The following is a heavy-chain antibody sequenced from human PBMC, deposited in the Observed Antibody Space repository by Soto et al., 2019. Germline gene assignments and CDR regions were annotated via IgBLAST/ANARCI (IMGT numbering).Heavy chain of an antibody. J-gene: IGHJ4*02. CDR2: IYYSGST. V-gene: IGHV4-30-4*08. CDR3: ARVAYYDFWSGYYRPMDFDY. CDR1: GGSLSSGVYY. Sequence: SETLSLTCTVSGGSLSSGVYYWGWIRQHPGKGLEWIGYIYYSGSTYYNPSLKSRVTISVDTSKNQFSLKLSSVTAADTAVYYCARVAYYDFWSGYYRPMDFDYWGQGTLVTVPQ. D-gene: IGHD3-3*01.